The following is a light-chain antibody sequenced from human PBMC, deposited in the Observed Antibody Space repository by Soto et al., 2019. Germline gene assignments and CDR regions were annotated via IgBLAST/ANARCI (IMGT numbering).Light chain of an antibody. CDR2: DVN. CDR3: TSYTGSNTLED. J-gene: IGLJ1*01. V-gene: IGLV2-14*03. CDR1: SSDIGAYNY. Sequence: QSALTQPASVSGSPGQSITISCTGTSSDIGAYNYVSWYRQHPGKAPQLLIYDVNNRPSGVSHRFSGSKSGNTASLTISGLQSEDEADYFCTSYTGSNTLEDFGPGTKVTVL.